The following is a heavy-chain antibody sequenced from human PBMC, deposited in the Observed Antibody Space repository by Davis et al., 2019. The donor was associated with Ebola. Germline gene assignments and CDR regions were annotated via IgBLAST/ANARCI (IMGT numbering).Heavy chain of an antibody. CDR2: IGTAGDT. J-gene: IGHJ4*02. Sequence: GGSLRLSCAVSGFTFSSYDMHWVRQPTGKGLEWVSTIGTAGDTYYPGSVKGRFTISRENAKNSLHLQMNSLRDEDTAVYYCARGRGITMIVDWGQGTLVTVSS. CDR1: GFTFSSYD. V-gene: IGHV3-13*01. D-gene: IGHD3-22*01. CDR3: ARGRGITMIVD.